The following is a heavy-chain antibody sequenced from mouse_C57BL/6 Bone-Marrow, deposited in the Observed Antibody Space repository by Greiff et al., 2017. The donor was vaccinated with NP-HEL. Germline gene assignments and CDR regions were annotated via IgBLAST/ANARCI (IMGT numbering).Heavy chain of an antibody. CDR2: IWSGGST. D-gene: IGHD3-1*01. Sequence: VKLVESGPGLVQPSQSLSITCTVSGFSLTSYGVHWVRQSPGKGLEWLGVIWSGGSTDYNAAFISSLSISKDNSKSQVFFKMNSLQADDTAIYYCAREGLWGHWYFDVWGTGTTVTVSS. CDR3: AREGLWGHWYFDV. CDR1: GFSLTSYG. V-gene: IGHV2-2*01. J-gene: IGHJ1*03.